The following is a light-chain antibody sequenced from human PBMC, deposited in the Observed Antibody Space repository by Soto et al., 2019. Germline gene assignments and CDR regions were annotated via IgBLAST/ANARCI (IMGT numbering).Light chain of an antibody. V-gene: IGKV1-5*03. CDR3: QQYNDYSWT. J-gene: IGKJ1*01. CDR1: QSISAW. Sequence: DIQMTQSPSTLSASVGDRVSINCRASQSISAWLAWYQQKPGKAPRLLIYKASTLEIGVPSRFSGSGSWTVFTSTSSSLQPDDVATYYGQQYNDYSWTFGHGTKVEIK. CDR2: KAS.